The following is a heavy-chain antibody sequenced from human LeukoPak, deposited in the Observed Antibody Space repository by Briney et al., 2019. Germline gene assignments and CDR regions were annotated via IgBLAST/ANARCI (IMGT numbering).Heavy chain of an antibody. CDR2: ISSSSSYI. Sequence: GGSLRLSCAASGFTFSSYSMNWVRQAPGKGLEWVSSISSSSSYIYYADSVKGRFTISRDNAKNSLYLQMNSLRAEDTAVYYCAKETTVVTGGGFDYWGQGTLVTVSS. CDR3: AKETTVVTGGGFDY. J-gene: IGHJ4*02. CDR1: GFTFSSYS. V-gene: IGHV3-21*04. D-gene: IGHD4-23*01.